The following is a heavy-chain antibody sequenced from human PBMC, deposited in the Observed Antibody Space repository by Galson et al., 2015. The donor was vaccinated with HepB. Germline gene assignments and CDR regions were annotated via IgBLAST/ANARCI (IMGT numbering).Heavy chain of an antibody. Sequence: SVKVSCKASGYTFTGYYMHWVRQAPGQGLEWMGWISPNSGGTNYAQKFQGRVTMTRDTSISTAYMELSRLRSDDTAVYYCARFKAAAGTRYFDLWGRGTLVTVSS. CDR3: ARFKAAAGTRYFDL. V-gene: IGHV1-2*02. CDR1: GYTFTGYY. CDR2: ISPNSGGT. J-gene: IGHJ2*01. D-gene: IGHD6-13*01.